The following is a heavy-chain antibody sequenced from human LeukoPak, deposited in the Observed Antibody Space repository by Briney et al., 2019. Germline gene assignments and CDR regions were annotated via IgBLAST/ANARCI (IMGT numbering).Heavy chain of an antibody. Sequence: PGGSLRLSRAASGFTFSSYSMNWVRQAPGKGLEWVSSISSSSYIYYADSVKGRFTISRDNAKNSLYLQMNSLRAEDTAVYYCARGRRYCSGGSCLHDAFDIWGQGTMVTVSS. D-gene: IGHD2-15*01. J-gene: IGHJ3*02. V-gene: IGHV3-21*01. CDR3: ARGRRYCSGGSCLHDAFDI. CDR1: GFTFSSYS. CDR2: ISSSSYI.